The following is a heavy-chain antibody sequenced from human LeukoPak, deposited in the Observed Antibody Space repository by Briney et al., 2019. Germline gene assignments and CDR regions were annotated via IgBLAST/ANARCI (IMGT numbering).Heavy chain of an antibody. CDR3: ARGRYVTTRGGAAAGFLDY. Sequence: TSETLSLTCAVSGGSFSGHYWNWIRQPPGKGLEWIGEINHGGSTNYNPSLKSRVTISVDTSQNQFSLRLSSVTAADTAVYYRARGRYVTTRGGAAAGFLDYWGQGTLVTVST. D-gene: IGHD6-13*01. V-gene: IGHV4-34*01. CDR2: INHGGST. CDR1: GGSFSGHY. J-gene: IGHJ4*02.